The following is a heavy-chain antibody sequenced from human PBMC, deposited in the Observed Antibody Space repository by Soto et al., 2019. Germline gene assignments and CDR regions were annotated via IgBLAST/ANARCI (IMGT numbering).Heavy chain of an antibody. Sequence: QVQLQESGPGLVKPSQTLSLTCTVSGGSISSRGYYWSWIRQHPGKGLEWIGYIYYSGSTYYNPSLKSRVTISVDTSKNQFSLKLSSVTAADTAVYYCARGRRITMVRGVIWFDPWGQGTLVTVSS. CDR3: ARGRRITMVRGVIWFDP. V-gene: IGHV4-31*03. D-gene: IGHD3-10*01. CDR2: IYYSGST. J-gene: IGHJ5*02. CDR1: GGSISSRGYY.